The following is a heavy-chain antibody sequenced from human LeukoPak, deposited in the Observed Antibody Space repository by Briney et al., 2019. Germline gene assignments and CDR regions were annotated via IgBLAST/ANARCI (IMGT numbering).Heavy chain of an antibody. CDR1: GFTFSSYA. V-gene: IGHV3-30-3*01. Sequence: GGSLRLSCAASGFTFSSYAMHWVRQAPGKGLEWVAVISYDGSNKYYADSVKGRFTISRDSSKNTLYLQMNSLRAEDTAVYYCAREDGYCSGGSCYSNDAFDIWGQGTMVTVSS. J-gene: IGHJ3*02. CDR3: AREDGYCSGGSCYSNDAFDI. CDR2: ISYDGSNK. D-gene: IGHD2-15*01.